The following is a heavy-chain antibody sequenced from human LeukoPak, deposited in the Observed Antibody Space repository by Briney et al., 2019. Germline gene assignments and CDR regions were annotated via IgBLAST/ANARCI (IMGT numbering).Heavy chain of an antibody. CDR3: SRGGAPAGYAYDV. D-gene: IGHD6-13*01. V-gene: IGHV3-13*01. CDR1: GFTFSNFG. CDR2: IGTAGDT. J-gene: IGHJ3*01. Sequence: GGSLRLSCATSGFTFSNFGLHWVRQATGEGLEWVSAIGTAGDTYYPDSVKGRFTISRDNAKNSFYLQMNNLRAGDTAVYYCSRGGAPAGYAYDVWGHGTVVTVSS.